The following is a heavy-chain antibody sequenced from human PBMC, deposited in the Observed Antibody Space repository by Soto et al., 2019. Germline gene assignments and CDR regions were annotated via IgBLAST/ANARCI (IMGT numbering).Heavy chain of an antibody. CDR3: ARAGDALLWFGEFNY. J-gene: IGHJ4*02. CDR1: GYTFTSYA. D-gene: IGHD3-10*01. Sequence: ASVKVSCKASGYTFTSYAMHWVRQAPGQRLEWMGWINAGNGNTNYAQKLQGRVTMTTDTSTSTAYMELRSLRSDDTAVYYCARAGDALLWFGEFNYRGQRTLVTVSS. CDR2: INAGNGNT. V-gene: IGHV1-3*01.